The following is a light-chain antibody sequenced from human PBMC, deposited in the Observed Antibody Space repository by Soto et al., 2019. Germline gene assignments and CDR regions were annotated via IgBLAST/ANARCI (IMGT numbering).Light chain of an antibody. CDR1: QSVYSSY. J-gene: IGKJ1*01. V-gene: IGKV3-20*01. CDR2: GAS. Sequence: EIVLTQSPGTLSLSPGERATLSCRASQSVYSSYLAWYQHKPGQAPRLLIYGASSRATGIPDRFSGSGSGTDFTLTISRLEPEDFAVYYCQQYGSSPPTFGQGTKVEIK. CDR3: QQYGSSPPT.